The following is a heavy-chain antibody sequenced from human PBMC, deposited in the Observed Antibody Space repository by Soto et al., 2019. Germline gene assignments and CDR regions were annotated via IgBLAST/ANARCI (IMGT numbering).Heavy chain of an antibody. CDR3: ARGTYSNLLRDYYYYYMDV. Sequence: TGGSLRLSCAASGFTFSSYSMNWVRQAPGKGLEWVSYISSSSSTIYYADSVKGRFTISRDNAKNSLYLQMNSLRAEDTAVYYCARGTYSNLLRDYYYYYMDVWGKGTTVTVSS. J-gene: IGHJ6*03. CDR2: ISSSSSTI. CDR1: GFTFSSYS. D-gene: IGHD4-4*01. V-gene: IGHV3-48*01.